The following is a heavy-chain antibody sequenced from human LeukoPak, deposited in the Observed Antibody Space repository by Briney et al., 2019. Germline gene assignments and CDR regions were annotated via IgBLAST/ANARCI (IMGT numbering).Heavy chain of an antibody. CDR1: GGSISSGDYY. V-gene: IGHV4-30-4*01. CDR3: ARANNYYDSSGYSNEIDY. CDR2: IYYSGST. D-gene: IGHD3-22*01. Sequence: SETLSLTCTVSGGSISSGDYYWSWIRQPPGKGLEWIGYIYYSGSTYYNPSLKSRVTISVDTSKNQFSLKLSSVTAADTAVYYCARANNYYDSSGYSNEIDYWGQGTLVTVSS. J-gene: IGHJ4*02.